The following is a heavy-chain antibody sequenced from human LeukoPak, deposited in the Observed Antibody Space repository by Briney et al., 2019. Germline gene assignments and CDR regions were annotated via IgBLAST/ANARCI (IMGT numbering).Heavy chain of an antibody. Sequence: SETLSLTCTVSGGSITSHYWTWIRQPPGKGLEWIGHIYYSGSTNYNPSLKSRVTISVDTSKNQCSLKLSSVTAADTAVYYCARGRRDSGRYLVDYWGQGTLVTVSS. CDR2: IYYSGST. D-gene: IGHD1-26*01. CDR3: ARGRRDSGRYLVDY. CDR1: GGSITSHY. V-gene: IGHV4-59*11. J-gene: IGHJ4*02.